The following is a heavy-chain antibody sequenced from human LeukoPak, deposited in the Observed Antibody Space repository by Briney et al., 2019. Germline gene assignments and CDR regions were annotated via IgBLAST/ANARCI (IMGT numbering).Heavy chain of an antibody. Sequence: GGSLRLSCAASGFTFRSYSMNWVRQAPGKGLEWVAFIRYDGSNKYYADSVKGRFTISRDNSKNTLYLQMNSLRAEDTAVYYCAKLHSGSYYFDYWGQGTLVTVSS. D-gene: IGHD1-26*01. J-gene: IGHJ4*02. CDR1: GFTFRSYS. V-gene: IGHV3-30*02. CDR2: IRYDGSNK. CDR3: AKLHSGSYYFDY.